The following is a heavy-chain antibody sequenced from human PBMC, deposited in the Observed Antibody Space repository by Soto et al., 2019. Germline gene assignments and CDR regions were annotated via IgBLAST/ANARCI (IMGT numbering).Heavy chain of an antibody. CDR3: QLTRGGLFIMDV. D-gene: IGHD7-27*01. V-gene: IGHV4-4*02. Sequence: KTSETLSLTCTFSCGSIIETTWWSWVRQPPGKGLEWIGDISHSGSANYNPSLKSRVTMSVDRSKNQISLILTSVTAADTAVYYCQLTRGGLFIMDVWGQGTTVTVSS. J-gene: IGHJ6*02. CDR1: CGSIIETTW. CDR2: ISHSGSA.